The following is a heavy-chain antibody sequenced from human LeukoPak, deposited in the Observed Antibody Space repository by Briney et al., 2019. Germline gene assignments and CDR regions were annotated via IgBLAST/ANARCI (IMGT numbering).Heavy chain of an antibody. CDR2: IYYRGST. CDR3: ARHGYCSGGSCYSWGYYYYMDV. CDR1: GGSISSSSYY. D-gene: IGHD2-15*01. J-gene: IGHJ6*03. V-gene: IGHV4-39*01. Sequence: KSSETLSLTCTVSGGSISSSSYYWGWIRQPPGKGLEWIGSIYYRGSTYYNPSLMSRVTIFVDTSKNQFSLKLSSVTAADTAVYYCARHGYCSGGSCYSWGYYYYMDVWGKGTTVTISS.